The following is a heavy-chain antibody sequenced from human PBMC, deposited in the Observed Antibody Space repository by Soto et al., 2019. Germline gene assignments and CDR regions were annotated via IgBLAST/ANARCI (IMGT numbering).Heavy chain of an antibody. J-gene: IGHJ4*02. D-gene: IGHD6-13*01. CDR1: GFTFTNYA. Sequence: EVQLLESGGDLVQPGGSLRLSCAASGFTFTNYAMTWVRQAPGKGLEWVSTISGGGSITYYADSLKGRFTISRDNSKNTLHLQINSLRAEDTAVYYCAKTIRGGYSSSWYYFDYWGQGTLVTVSS. CDR3: AKTIRGGYSSSWYYFDY. V-gene: IGHV3-23*01. CDR2: ISGGGSIT.